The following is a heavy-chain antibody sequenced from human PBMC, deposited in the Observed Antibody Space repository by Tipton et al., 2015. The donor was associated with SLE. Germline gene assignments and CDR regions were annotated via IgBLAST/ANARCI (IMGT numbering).Heavy chain of an antibody. CDR1: GFTFSSYS. CDR3: AREIVAGIFDY. CDR2: ISSSSSTI. V-gene: IGHV3-48*01. J-gene: IGHJ4*02. D-gene: IGHD6-19*01. Sequence: SLRLSCAASGFTFSSYSMNWVRQAPGKGLEWVSYISSSSSTIYYADSVKGRFTISRDNAKNSLYLQMNSLRAEDTAVYYCAREIVAGIFDYWGQGTLVTVSS.